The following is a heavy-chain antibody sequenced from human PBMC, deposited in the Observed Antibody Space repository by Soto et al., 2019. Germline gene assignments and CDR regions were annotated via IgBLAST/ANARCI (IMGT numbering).Heavy chain of an antibody. J-gene: IGHJ4*02. CDR1: GYTFTSYG. CDR3: VRDPRAVTQVYFDY. Sequence: ASVKVSCKASGYTFTSYGISWVRQAPGQGLEWMGWISAYNGNTNYAQKLQGRVTMTTDTSTSTAYMELRSLRSDDTAVYYCVRDPRAVTQVYFDYWGQGPLVTVYS. CDR2: ISAYNGNT. D-gene: IGHD4-17*01. V-gene: IGHV1-18*01.